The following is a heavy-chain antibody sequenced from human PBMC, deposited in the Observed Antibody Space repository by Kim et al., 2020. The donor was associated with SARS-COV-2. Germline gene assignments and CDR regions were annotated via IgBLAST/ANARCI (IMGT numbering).Heavy chain of an antibody. V-gene: IGHV6-1*01. CDR3: ARAPLSTVVTPVGYGMDV. CDR2: TYYRSKWYN. D-gene: IGHD4-17*01. Sequence: SQTLSLTCAISGDSVSSNSAAWNWIRQSPSRGLEWLGRTYYRSKWYNDYAVSVKSRITINPDTSKNQFSLQLNSVTPEDTAVYYCARAPLSTVVTPVGYGMDVWGQGTTVTVSS. CDR1: GDSVSSNSAA. J-gene: IGHJ6*02.